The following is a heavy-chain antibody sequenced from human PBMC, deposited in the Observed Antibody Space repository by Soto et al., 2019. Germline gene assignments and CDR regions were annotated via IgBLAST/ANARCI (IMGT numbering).Heavy chain of an antibody. J-gene: IGHJ5*01. CDR2: INTSGVTR. D-gene: IGHD6-13*01. Sequence: EVQLLQSGGGLVQPGGSLRLSCAASGFTCSNYAMSWVRQAPGKGLECVSTINTSGVTRHYADSVKGRFSVSRDNSRNTLSLQMNSLRPEDTAVYYCTKDWQHDSWGQGTLVTVSS. CDR1: GFTCSNYA. CDR3: TKDWQHDS. V-gene: IGHV3-23*01.